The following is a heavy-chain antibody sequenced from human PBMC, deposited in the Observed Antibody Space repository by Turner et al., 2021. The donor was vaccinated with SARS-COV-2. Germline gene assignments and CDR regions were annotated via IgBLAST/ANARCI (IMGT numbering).Heavy chain of an antibody. CDR3: ARDEEGIAAAYYYAMDV. D-gene: IGHD6-13*01. V-gene: IGHV1-69*08. Sequence: QVQLVQSGAEVKKPGSSVKVSCKASGGTFSTYTISRVRQAPGQGLEWMGRIIPILGITTYAQKFQGRVTITADKSTSTAYMELSSLRSEDTAVYYCARDEEGIAAAYYYAMDVWGQGTTVTVSS. J-gene: IGHJ6*02. CDR2: IIPILGIT. CDR1: GGTFSTYT.